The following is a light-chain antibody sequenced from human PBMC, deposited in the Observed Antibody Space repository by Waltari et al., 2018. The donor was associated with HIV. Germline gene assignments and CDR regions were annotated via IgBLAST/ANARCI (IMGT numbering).Light chain of an antibody. J-gene: IGKJ1*01. CDR3: QQYNSNSPWA. CDR2: EAS. V-gene: IGKV1-5*03. CDR1: ESISRW. Sequence: DIQLTQSPSYLSASVGDRGTITCRASESISRWLAWYQQKPGKAPKHLIYEASTLESGVPSRFSGSGSGTEFTLSISSLQPDDFATYYCQQYNSNSPWAFGQGTKVDIK.